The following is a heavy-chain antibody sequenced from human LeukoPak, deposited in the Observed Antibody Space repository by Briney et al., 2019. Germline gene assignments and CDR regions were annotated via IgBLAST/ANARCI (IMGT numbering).Heavy chain of an antibody. D-gene: IGHD3-16*01. Sequence: GGSLRLSCAASGFSFSNYGMHWVRRAPGKGLEWVAYIRYDGSQKYYGDSVKGRFTISRDNSKNTVYLQMNSLRDEDTAVYYCARDLLSLPHKYFDSWGQGTLVTVSS. V-gene: IGHV3-30*02. CDR2: IRYDGSQK. J-gene: IGHJ4*02. CDR1: GFSFSNYG. CDR3: ARDLLSLPHKYFDS.